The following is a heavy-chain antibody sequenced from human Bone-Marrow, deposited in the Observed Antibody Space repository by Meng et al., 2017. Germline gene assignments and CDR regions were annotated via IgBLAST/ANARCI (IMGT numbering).Heavy chain of an antibody. V-gene: IGHV3-21*01. CDR2: ISSSSSYI. CDR1: GFTFSSYA. Sequence: GGSLRLSCAASGFTFSSYAMFWVRQAPGKGLEWVSSISSSSSYIYYADSVKGRFTISRDNAKNSLYLQMNSLRAEDTAVYYCARDAITMVRGVISDWGQGTLVTVSS. J-gene: IGHJ4*02. CDR3: ARDAITMVRGVISD. D-gene: IGHD3-10*01.